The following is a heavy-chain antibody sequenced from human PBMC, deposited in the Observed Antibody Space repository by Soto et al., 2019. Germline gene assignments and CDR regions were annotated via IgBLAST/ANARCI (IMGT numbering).Heavy chain of an antibody. D-gene: IGHD3-3*01. CDR2: INAVGSSL. CDR3: AKDWYHTIDY. CDR1: GFDFSITW. Sequence: PGGSLRLSCTASGFDFSITWIHWVRQVPGKGLVWVSRINAVGSSLIYADSVKGRFTISRDNAKNTVYLQMSSLRVEDTAVYYCAKDWYHTIDYCGQGTPVTVPS. V-gene: IGHV3-74*01. J-gene: IGHJ4*02.